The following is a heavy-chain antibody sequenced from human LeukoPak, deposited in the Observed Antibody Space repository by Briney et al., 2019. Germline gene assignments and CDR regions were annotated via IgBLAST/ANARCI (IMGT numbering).Heavy chain of an antibody. J-gene: IGHJ4*02. D-gene: IGHD5-12*01. Sequence: GGSLRLSCAVSGFAFSRNWMSWVRQAPGKGLELVANIKQDGSEKYYVDSVKGRFTISRDNAKNSLYLQMNSLTDEDTSVYYCARVGVASIGGPVDYWGQGTLVTVSS. CDR3: ARVGVASIGGPVDY. V-gene: IGHV3-7*02. CDR2: IKQDGSEK. CDR1: GFAFSRNW.